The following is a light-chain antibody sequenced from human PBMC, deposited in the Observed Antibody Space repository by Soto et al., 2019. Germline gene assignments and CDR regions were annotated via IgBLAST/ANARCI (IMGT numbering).Light chain of an antibody. J-gene: IGLJ1*01. CDR3: CSYAGSYTHYV. V-gene: IGLV2-11*01. CDR1: SSDVGGYNY. Sequence: QSALTQPRSVSGSPGQSVTISCTGTSSDVGGYNYVSWYQQHPGKAPKLMIYDGSKRPSGFPDRFSGSKSGNTAYLTISGLQAEDEADYYCCSYAGSYTHYVFGPGTKLTVL. CDR2: DGS.